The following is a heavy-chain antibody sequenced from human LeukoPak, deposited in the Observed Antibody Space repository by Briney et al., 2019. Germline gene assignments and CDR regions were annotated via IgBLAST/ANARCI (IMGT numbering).Heavy chain of an antibody. Sequence: SETLSLTCTVPGGSISSYYWCWIRQPPGEGLGWIGYVYKRGSTNYNHSLKRRVSISLDTSKTQFSLTLSSVTAADTAVYYCTREVYVDYQASWFDPWGQGTLVTVSS. CDR3: TREVYVDYQASWFDP. J-gene: IGHJ5*02. D-gene: IGHD4-17*01. CDR1: GGSISSYY. CDR2: VYKRGST. V-gene: IGHV4-59*01.